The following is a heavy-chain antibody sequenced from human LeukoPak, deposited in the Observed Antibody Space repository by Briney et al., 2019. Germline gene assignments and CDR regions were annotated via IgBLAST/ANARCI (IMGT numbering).Heavy chain of an antibody. Sequence: GATVKVSCKASGYTFTSYGISWVRQAPGQGLEWMGWISAYNGNTNYAQKLQGRVTMTTDTSTGTAYMELRSLRSDDTAVYYCARDHKDYYGSGSYDYWGQGTLVTVSS. D-gene: IGHD3-10*01. CDR2: ISAYNGNT. J-gene: IGHJ4*02. V-gene: IGHV1-18*01. CDR3: ARDHKDYYGSGSYDY. CDR1: GYTFTSYG.